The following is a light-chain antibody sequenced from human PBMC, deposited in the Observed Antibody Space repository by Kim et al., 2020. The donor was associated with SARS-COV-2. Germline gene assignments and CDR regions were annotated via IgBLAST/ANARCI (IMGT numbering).Light chain of an antibody. CDR1: TGAVTSGYY. CDR3: LLYYGGAWV. Sequence: PGRTVTLTCASSTGAVTSGYYPNWFQQKPGQAPRALIYSRSKKHSWTPARFSGSLLGGKAALTLSGVQPEDEAEYYCLLYYGGAWVFGGGTQLTVL. CDR2: SRS. V-gene: IGLV7-43*01. J-gene: IGLJ3*02.